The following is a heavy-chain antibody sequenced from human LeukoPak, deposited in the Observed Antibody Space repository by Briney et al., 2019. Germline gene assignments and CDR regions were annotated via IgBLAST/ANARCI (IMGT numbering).Heavy chain of an antibody. Sequence: GGSLRLSCAASGFTFSSYAMSWVRQAPGKGLDWVSSISGSGASTYFADSVKGRFTISRDNSKNTLYLQMNSLRAEDTAVYYCAKDMVHQNWNDIGGYWGQGTLVTVSS. D-gene: IGHD1-1*01. CDR3: AKDMVHQNWNDIGGY. CDR1: GFTFSSYA. J-gene: IGHJ4*02. CDR2: ISGSGAST. V-gene: IGHV3-23*01.